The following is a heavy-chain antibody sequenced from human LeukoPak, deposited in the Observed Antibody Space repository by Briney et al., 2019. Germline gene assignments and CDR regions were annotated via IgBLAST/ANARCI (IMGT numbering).Heavy chain of an antibody. CDR1: GYTFTGYY. CDR2: INPNSGGT. CDR3: ARDGAAAEYYFDY. J-gene: IGHJ4*02. Sequence: ASVKGSCKASGYTFTGYYMHWVRQAPGQGLEWMGWINPNSGGTNYAQKFQGWVTMTRDTSISTAYMELSRLRSDDTAVYYCARDGAAAEYYFDYWGQGTLVTVSS. D-gene: IGHD6-13*01. V-gene: IGHV1-2*04.